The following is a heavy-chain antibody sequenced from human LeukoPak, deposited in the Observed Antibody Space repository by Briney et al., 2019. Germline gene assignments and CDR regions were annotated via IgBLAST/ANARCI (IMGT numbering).Heavy chain of an antibody. CDR1: GGTFSSYA. V-gene: IGHV1-69*13. D-gene: IGHD3-22*01. CDR3: ARAYYYDSSGSFGLDP. J-gene: IGHJ5*02. Sequence: SVKVSCKASGGTFSSYAISWVRQAPGQGLEWMGGIIPIFGTANYAQKFQGRVTITADESTSTAYMELSSLRSEDTAVYYCARAYYYDSSGSFGLDPWGQGTLVTVSS. CDR2: IIPIFGTA.